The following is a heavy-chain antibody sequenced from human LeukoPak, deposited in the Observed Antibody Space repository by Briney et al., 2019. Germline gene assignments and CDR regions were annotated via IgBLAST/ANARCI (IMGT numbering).Heavy chain of an antibody. V-gene: IGHV4-39*01. Sequence: PSESLSLTCTVSGGSTSSRSYYWGWIRQPPGKGLEWTGSIYYSGSTYYNPSLKSRVTISVDTSKNQLSLKLRSVTAADTAVYYCARQVLIQQTGYSGSYYFDYWGQGTLVTVSS. CDR1: GGSTSSRSYY. J-gene: IGHJ4*02. CDR2: IYYSGST. CDR3: ARQVLIQQTGYSGSYYFDY. D-gene: IGHD1-26*01.